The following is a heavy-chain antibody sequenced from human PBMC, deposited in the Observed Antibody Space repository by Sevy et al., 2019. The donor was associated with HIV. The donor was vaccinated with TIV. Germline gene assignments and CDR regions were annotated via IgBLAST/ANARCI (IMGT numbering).Heavy chain of an antibody. CDR3: ARDRDGSGSSGGYGMDV. J-gene: IGHJ6*02. V-gene: IGHV3-21*01. Sequence: GGSLRLSCVGSGITFSYYSMNWVRQAPGKGLEWVSSISSSSSNIYYADSLKGRFTISRDNAKKSLYLQMTSLRAEDTAVYYCARDRDGSGSSGGYGMDVWGQGTTVTVSS. CDR2: ISSSSSNI. D-gene: IGHD3-10*01. CDR1: GITFSYYS.